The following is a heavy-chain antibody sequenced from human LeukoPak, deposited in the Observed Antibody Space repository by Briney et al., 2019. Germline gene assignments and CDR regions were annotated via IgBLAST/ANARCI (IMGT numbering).Heavy chain of an antibody. V-gene: IGHV4-39*07. J-gene: IGHJ4*02. CDR1: GGSISSSSYY. CDR2: IYYSGST. D-gene: IGHD6-13*01. CDR3: ARDPYSSSSHFDY. Sequence: SETLSLTCTVSGGSISSSSYYWGWIRQPPGKGLEWIGSIYYSGSTYYNPSLKSRVTISVDTSKNQFSLKLSSVTAADTAVYYCARDPYSSSSHFDYWGQGTLVTVSS.